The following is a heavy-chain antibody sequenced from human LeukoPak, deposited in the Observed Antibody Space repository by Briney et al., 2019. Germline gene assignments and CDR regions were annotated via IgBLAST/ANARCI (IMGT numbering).Heavy chain of an antibody. CDR2: MNPNSGNT. J-gene: IGHJ4*02. CDR3: AAGRSSWPFVPYDY. V-gene: IGHV1-8*01. D-gene: IGHD6-13*01. CDR1: GYTFTSYD. Sequence: GASVKVSCKASGYTFTSYDINWVRQATGQGLEWMGWMNPNSGNTGYAQKFQGRVTMTRNTSISTAYMELSSLRSEDTAVYYCAAGRSSWPFVPYDYWGQGTLVTVSS.